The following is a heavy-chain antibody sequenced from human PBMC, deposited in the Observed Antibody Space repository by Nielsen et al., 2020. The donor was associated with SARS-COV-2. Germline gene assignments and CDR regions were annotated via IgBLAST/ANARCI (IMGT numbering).Heavy chain of an antibody. V-gene: IGHV4-31*03. Sequence: SETLSLTCTVSGGSISSGGYYWSWIRQHPGKGLEWIGYIYYSGSTYYNPSLKSRVTISVDTSKNQFSLKLSSVTAADTAVYYCTRDYPPWLANRHYFDYWGQGTLVTVSS. D-gene: IGHD6-19*01. CDR1: GGSISSGGYY. J-gene: IGHJ4*02. CDR3: TRDYPPWLANRHYFDY. CDR2: IYYSGST.